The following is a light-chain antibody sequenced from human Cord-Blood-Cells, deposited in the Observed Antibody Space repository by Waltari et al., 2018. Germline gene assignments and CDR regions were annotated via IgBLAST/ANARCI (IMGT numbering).Light chain of an antibody. V-gene: IGKV3-20*01. J-gene: IGKJ4*01. CDR3: QQYGSSPPLT. CDR1: QSVSSSY. Sequence: EIVLTQSPAPLSLSPGERATLSGRASQSVSSSYLAWFQQKPGQAPKLLIYGASSRATGIPDRFSGSGSGTDFTLTISRLEPEDFAVYYCQQYGSSPPLTFGGGTKVEIK. CDR2: GAS.